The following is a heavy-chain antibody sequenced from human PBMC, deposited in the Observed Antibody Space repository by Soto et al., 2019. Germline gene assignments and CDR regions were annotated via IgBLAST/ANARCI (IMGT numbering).Heavy chain of an antibody. CDR1: GFTFSSYA. J-gene: IGHJ5*02. Sequence: PGGSLRLSCAASGFTFSSYAMNWVRQAPGKGPEWVSSISGSSGGTYYADSVKGRFTISRDNSMNTLYLQMNSLKAEDTAVYFCAKAYMAAVGAKWLDPWGQGTLVTAPQ. D-gene: IGHD6-13*01. V-gene: IGHV3-23*01. CDR2: ISGSSGGT. CDR3: AKAYMAAVGAKWLDP.